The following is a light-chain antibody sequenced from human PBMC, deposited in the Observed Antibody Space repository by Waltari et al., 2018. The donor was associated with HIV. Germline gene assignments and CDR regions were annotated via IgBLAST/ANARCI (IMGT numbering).Light chain of an antibody. V-gene: IGKV4-1*01. CDR1: QSVLYSSNDKNY. J-gene: IGKJ5*01. CDR3: QQDYSTIT. CDR2: WAS. Sequence: DIVVTQSPDSLAVSLGGRATINCNSSQSVLYSSNDKNYLAWYQQRPGQPPKLLISWASTRESGVPDRFSGSGSGTDFSLTISSLQADDVAVYYCQQDYSTITFGQGTRLEIK.